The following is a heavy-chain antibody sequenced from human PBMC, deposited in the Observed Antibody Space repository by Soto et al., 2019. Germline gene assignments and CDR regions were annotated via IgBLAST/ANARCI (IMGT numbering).Heavy chain of an antibody. Sequence: SETLSLTCTVSGGSISSGPYSWGWIRQPPGKGLEWIGTFYYSGSTYYNPSLESRVTISVDTSKNQFSLKVSSVTAADTAVSSVFRLFICRFTISRDDSKSIAYLQMNSLKTEDTAVYYCTRDLEALGSGWYRSYYYYGMDVWGQGTTVTVSS. D-gene: IGHD3-10*01. V-gene: IGHV4-39*01. J-gene: IGHJ6*02. CDR3: FRLFICRFTISRDDSKSIAYLQMNSLKTEDTAVYYCTRDLEALGSGWYRSYYYYGMDV. CDR2: FYYSGST. CDR1: GGSISSGPYS.